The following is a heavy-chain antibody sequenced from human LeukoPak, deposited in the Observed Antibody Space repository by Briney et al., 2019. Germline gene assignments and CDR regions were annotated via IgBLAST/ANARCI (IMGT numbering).Heavy chain of an antibody. D-gene: IGHD6-13*01. CDR1: GFTFSNAW. CDR3: TTHSRIAAAGTFDY. CDR2: IKSKTDGGTT. V-gene: IGHV3-15*01. Sequence: GGSLRLSCAASGFTFSNAWMSWVREAPGKGLEWVGRIKSKTDGGTTDYAAPVKGRFTISRDDSKNTLYLQMNSLETEDTAVYYCTTHSRIAAAGTFDYWGQGTLVTVSS. J-gene: IGHJ4*02.